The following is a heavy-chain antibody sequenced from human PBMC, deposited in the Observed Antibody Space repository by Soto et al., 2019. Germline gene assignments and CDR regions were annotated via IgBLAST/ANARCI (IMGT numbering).Heavy chain of an antibody. CDR1: GFTFSSYW. Sequence: PGGSLRLSCAASGFTFSSYWMSWVRQAPGKGLEWVANIKQDGSEKYYVDSVKGRFTISRDNAKNSLYLQMNSLRAEDTAVYYCAKDSGYDYTVTTHFDYWGQGTLVTVSS. V-gene: IGHV3-7*04. J-gene: IGHJ4*02. D-gene: IGHD5-12*01. CDR2: IKQDGSEK. CDR3: AKDSGYDYTVTTHFDY.